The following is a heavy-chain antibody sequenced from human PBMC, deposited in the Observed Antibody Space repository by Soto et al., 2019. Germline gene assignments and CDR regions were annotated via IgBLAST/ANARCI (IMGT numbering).Heavy chain of an antibody. Sequence: SETLSLTCTVSGGFISSYYWSWIRQHPGKGLEWIGYIYYSGSTYYNPSLKSRVTISVDTSKNQFSLKLSSVTAADTAVYYCASSYGNAWYTFWGQGTQVTVSS. J-gene: IGHJ4*02. CDR3: ASSYGNAWYTF. V-gene: IGHV4-59*06. CDR1: GGFISSYY. CDR2: IYYSGST. D-gene: IGHD6-13*01.